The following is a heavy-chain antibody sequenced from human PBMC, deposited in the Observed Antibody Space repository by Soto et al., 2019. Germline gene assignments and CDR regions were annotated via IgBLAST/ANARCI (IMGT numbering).Heavy chain of an antibody. CDR1: GGAMSKFY. CDR3: VRDGSKTLRDCFDP. D-gene: IGHD4-17*01. CDR2: VYATGTS. V-gene: IGHV4-4*07. J-gene: IGHJ5*02. Sequence: SGTLSLTCSVSGGAMSKFYWSWIRKTAGKGLEWMGRVYATGTSDYNPSLRSRIAMSVDISKKTFSLRLRSVTAADTGVYYCVRDGSKTLRDCFDPWGQGILVTVSS.